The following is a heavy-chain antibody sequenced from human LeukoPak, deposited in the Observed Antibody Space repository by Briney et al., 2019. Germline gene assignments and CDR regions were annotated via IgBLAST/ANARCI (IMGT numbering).Heavy chain of an antibody. V-gene: IGHV1-8*01. J-gene: IGHJ6*03. CDR1: GYTFTSYD. D-gene: IGHD2-2*02. CDR2: MNPNSGNT. CDR3: ARVGLGYCSSTICYRSYYYYYMDV. Sequence: ASVKVSCKASGYTFTSYDINWVRQATGQGLEWMGWMNPNSGNTGYAQKFQGRVTMTRNTSISTAYMELSSLRSEDTAVYYCARVGLGYCSSTICYRSYYYYYMDVWGKGTTVTVSS.